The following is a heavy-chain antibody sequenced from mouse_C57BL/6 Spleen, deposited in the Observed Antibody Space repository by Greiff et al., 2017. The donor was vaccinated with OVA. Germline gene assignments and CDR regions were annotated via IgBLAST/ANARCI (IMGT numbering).Heavy chain of an antibody. V-gene: IGHV5-4*01. J-gene: IGHJ2*01. CDR3: ARERDYSPFDY. Sequence: EVKLVESGGGLVKPGGSLKLSCAASGFTFSSYAMSWVRQTPEKRLEWVATISDGGSYTYYPDNVKGRFTISRDNAKNNLYLQMSHLKSEDTAMYYCARERDYSPFDYWGQGTTLTVSS. CDR1: GFTFSSYA. CDR2: ISDGGSYT. D-gene: IGHD2-12*01.